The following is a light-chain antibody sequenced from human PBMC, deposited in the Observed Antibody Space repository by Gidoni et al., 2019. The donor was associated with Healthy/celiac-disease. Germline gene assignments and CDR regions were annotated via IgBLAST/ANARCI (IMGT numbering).Light chain of an antibody. CDR1: QSVLYSSTHKTS. CDR3: QQYYSTPLT. CDR2: WAS. J-gene: IGKJ1*01. V-gene: IGKV4-1*01. Sequence: DIVMTQSPDYLAVSLGERATINCKSSQSVLYSSTHKTSLASNQQKPGQPPKLLIYWASTRESGVPDRFSGSGSGTDFTLTISSLQAEDVAVYYCQQYYSTPLTFGQGTKVEIK.